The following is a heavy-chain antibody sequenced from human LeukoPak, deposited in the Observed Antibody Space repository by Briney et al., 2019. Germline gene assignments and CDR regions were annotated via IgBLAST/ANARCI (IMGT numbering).Heavy chain of an antibody. D-gene: IGHD6-13*01. V-gene: IGHV3-30*03. Sequence: GGSLRLSCAASGFTFDDYGMSWVRQAPGKGLEWVAVISYDGSNKYYADSVKGRFTISRDNSKNTLYLQMNSLRAEDTAVYYCARDQDSSSWYDYYYYGMDVWGQGTTVTVSS. CDR3: ARDQDSSSWYDYYYYGMDV. CDR2: ISYDGSNK. CDR1: GFTFDDYG. J-gene: IGHJ6*02.